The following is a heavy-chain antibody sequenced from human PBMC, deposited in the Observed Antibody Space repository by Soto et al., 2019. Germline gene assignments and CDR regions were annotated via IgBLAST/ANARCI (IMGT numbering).Heavy chain of an antibody. CDR1: GFILSSSA. Sequence: GGSLRLSCGASGFILSSSAMSWVRQAPGKGLEWVSAISGGGTSTYYADSVKGRFTISGDSSKNTVYLQMSSLRVEDTALYYCAKGPTIFAVAINFEYSYGMDVWGQGTTGTSP. V-gene: IGHV3-23*01. J-gene: IGHJ6*02. CDR3: AKGPTIFAVAINFEYSYGMDV. D-gene: IGHD3-3*01. CDR2: ISGGGTST.